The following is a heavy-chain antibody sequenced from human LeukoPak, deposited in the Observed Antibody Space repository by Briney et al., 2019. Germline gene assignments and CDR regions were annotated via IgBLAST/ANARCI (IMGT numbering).Heavy chain of an antibody. J-gene: IGHJ3*02. CDR3: ASSTKVTKIGAFDI. D-gene: IGHD4-17*01. V-gene: IGHV3-7*05. CDR1: GFTSSNYW. CDR2: IRQDGREK. Sequence: PGGSLRLSCAASGFTSSNYWMSWVRQAPGKGLECVANIRQDGREKDYVDSVKGRFTISRDNAKNSLYLQMNSLRAEDTAMYYCASSTKVTKIGAFDIWGQGTKVTVSS.